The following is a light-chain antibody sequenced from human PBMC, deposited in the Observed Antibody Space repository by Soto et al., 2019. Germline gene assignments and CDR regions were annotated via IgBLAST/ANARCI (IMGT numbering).Light chain of an antibody. CDR3: RRAYNLPWT. V-gene: IGKV1-39*01. CDR2: GAS. Sequence: DIQMTQSPSSLSASVGERVTITCRASLSIGDSLSWFQQKAGKPPTLLIYGASSSQSGGTARFSGSGSGTDFTRTISNMQREDFATYYCRRAYNLPWTFGQGTKVEFK. J-gene: IGKJ1*01. CDR1: LSIGDS.